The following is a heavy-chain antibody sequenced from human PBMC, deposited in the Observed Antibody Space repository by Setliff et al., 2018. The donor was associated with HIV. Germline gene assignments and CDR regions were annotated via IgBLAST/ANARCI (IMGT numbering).Heavy chain of an antibody. V-gene: IGHV4-4*09. Sequence: SETLSLTCTVSGGSSNSYYWSWIRQPPGKGLEWIGYIYTSGGTNYNPSLKSRVTISVDTSKNQFSLKLSSVTAAGTAVYYCARYTSKVDWFDPWGQGTLVTVSS. CDR2: IYTSGGT. D-gene: IGHD2-2*02. J-gene: IGHJ5*02. CDR1: GGSSNSYY. CDR3: ARYTSKVDWFDP.